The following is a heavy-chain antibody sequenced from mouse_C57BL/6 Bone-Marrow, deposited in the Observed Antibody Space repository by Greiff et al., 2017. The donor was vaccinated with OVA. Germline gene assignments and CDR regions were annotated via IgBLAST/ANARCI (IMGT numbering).Heavy chain of an antibody. CDR2: INPNNGGT. V-gene: IGHV1-18*01. D-gene: IGHD2-9*01. Sequence: EVQLQQSGPELVKPGASVKIPCKASGYTFTDYNMDWVKQSHGKSLEWIGDINPNNGGTIYNQKFKGKATLTVDKSSSTAYMELRSLTSEDTAVYYCARGLVWLRHYAMDYWGQGTSVTVSS. CDR1: GYTFTDYN. CDR3: ARGLVWLRHYAMDY. J-gene: IGHJ4*01.